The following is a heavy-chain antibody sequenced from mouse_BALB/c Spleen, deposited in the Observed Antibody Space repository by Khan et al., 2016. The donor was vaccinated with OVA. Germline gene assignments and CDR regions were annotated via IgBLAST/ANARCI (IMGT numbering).Heavy chain of an antibody. J-gene: IGHJ3*01. CDR3: GRGGYGGFAY. D-gene: IGHD2-2*01. V-gene: IGHV1S135*01. CDR2: IDPYNGGT. CDR1: GYAFTSYI. Sequence: VQLQQSGPELVKPGASVKVSCKASGYAFTSYIMYWVKQSHGKSLEWIGYIDPYNGGTSYNQKFKGKATLTVDKSSTTAYMHLNSLTSEDSADYYCGRGGYGGFAYWGQGTLVTVSA.